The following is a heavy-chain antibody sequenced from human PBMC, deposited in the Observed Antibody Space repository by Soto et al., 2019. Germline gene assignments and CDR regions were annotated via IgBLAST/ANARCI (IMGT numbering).Heavy chain of an antibody. J-gene: IGHJ6*02. D-gene: IGHD1-26*01. CDR3: ARDPGGSYFYYYYGMDV. CDR1: GDSVSSNSAA. CDR2: TYYRSKWYN. Sequence: PSQTLSLTCAISGDSVSSNSAAWNWIRQSPSRGLEWLGRTYYRSKWYNDYAVSVKSRITINTDTAKNQFSLQLNTVTPEETAVYYCARDPGGSYFYYYYGMDVWGQGTTVTVSS. V-gene: IGHV6-1*01.